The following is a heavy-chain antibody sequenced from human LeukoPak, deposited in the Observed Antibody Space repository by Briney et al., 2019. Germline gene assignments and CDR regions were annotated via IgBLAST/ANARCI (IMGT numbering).Heavy chain of an antibody. J-gene: IGHJ3*02. CDR2: IYYSGST. V-gene: IGHV4-39*07. Sequence: SETLSLTCTVSGGSISSSSYYWGWIRQPPGKGLEWIGSIYYSGSTYYNPSLKSRVTISVDTSKNQFSLKLSSVTAADTAVYYCARDDETGYVGNAFDIWGQGTMVTVSS. CDR3: ARDDETGYVGNAFDI. D-gene: IGHD5-12*01. CDR1: GGSISSSSYY.